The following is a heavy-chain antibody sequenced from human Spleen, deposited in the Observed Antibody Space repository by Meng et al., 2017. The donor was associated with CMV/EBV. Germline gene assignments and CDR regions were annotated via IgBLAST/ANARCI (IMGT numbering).Heavy chain of an antibody. D-gene: IGHD2-2*01. CDR1: GFTVSSNY. Sequence: GGSLRLSCAASGFTVSSNYMSWVRQAPGKGLESVSIIYSGGGTHYADSVKGRFTISRDTSKNTLYLQMNSLRAEDTAVYYCARDKVVVVPAALYYYYYGMDVWGQGTTVTVSS. V-gene: IGHV3-53*01. J-gene: IGHJ6*02. CDR3: ARDKVVVVPAALYYYYYGMDV. CDR2: IYSGGGT.